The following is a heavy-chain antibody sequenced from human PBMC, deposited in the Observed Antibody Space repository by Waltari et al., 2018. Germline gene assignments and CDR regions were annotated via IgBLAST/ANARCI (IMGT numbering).Heavy chain of an antibody. D-gene: IGHD2-21*02. CDR3: ARGGGGDWEWFDP. J-gene: IGHJ5*02. CDR1: GGSNSGFY. CDR2: IYYTGST. Sequence: QVQLQESGPSLLKPSATLYLMRTVPGGSNSGFYWSWVRQPPGKGLDWIGYIYYTGSTNFNPSLKSRVTMSVDTSKNQFSLKLSSVTAADTAFYYCARGGGGDWEWFDPWGQGTLVTVSS. V-gene: IGHV4-59*01.